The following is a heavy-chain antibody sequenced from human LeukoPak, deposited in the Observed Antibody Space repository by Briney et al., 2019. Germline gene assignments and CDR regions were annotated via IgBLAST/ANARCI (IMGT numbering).Heavy chain of an antibody. CDR2: IYYSGST. CDR1: GGSISSYY. Sequence: SETLSLTCTVSGGSISSYYWSWIRQPPGKGLEWIGSIYYSGSTNYNPSLKSRVTISVDTSKHQFSLKLSSVTAADTDVYYCARDFAPALGYDYVWGSYRQEGAFDIWGQGTMVTVSS. J-gene: IGHJ3*02. D-gene: IGHD3-16*02. V-gene: IGHV4-59*01. CDR3: ARDFAPALGYDYVWGSYRQEGAFDI.